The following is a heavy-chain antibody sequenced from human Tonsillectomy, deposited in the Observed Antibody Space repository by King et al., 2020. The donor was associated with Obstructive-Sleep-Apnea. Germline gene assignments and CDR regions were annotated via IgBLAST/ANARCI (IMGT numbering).Heavy chain of an antibody. CDR3: ARDRPYCSGGSCYRGGSDY. J-gene: IGHJ4*02. CDR1: GGSISSSSYY. CDR2: IYYSGST. V-gene: IGHV4-39*07. D-gene: IGHD2-15*01. Sequence: QLQESGPGLVKPSETLSLTCTVSGGSISSSSYYWGWIRQPPGKGLEWIGSIYYSGSTYYNPSLKSRVTISVDTSKNQFSLKLSSVTAADTAVYYCARDRPYCSGGSCYRGGSDYWGQGTLVTVSS.